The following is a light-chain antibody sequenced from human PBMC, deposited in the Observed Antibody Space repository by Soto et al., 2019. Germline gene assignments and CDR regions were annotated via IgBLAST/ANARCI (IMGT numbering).Light chain of an antibody. J-gene: IGLJ2*01. V-gene: IGLV1-40*01. CDR3: QCFDSGLVGLI. CDR1: SSNIGAGYD. CDR2: RST. Sequence: QSVLTQPPSVSGAPGQRVTIACTGSSSNIGAGYDVHWYRHFPGVAPKLLLFRSTHRPSGVPDRFSGFTSGTSASLAITGLQPDDEAVYYCQCFDSGLVGLIFGAGTKLTVL.